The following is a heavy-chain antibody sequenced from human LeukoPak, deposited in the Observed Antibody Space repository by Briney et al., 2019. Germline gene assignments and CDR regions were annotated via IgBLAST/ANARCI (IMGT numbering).Heavy chain of an antibody. CDR2: ISSSSSYT. Sequence: GGSLRLSCAASGFIFSDYYMSWIRRAPGKGLEWVSYISSSSSYTNYADSVKGRFTISRDNAKNSPYLQMNSLRVEDTAVYYCARVGFDWSYWYFDLWGRGTLVTVS. D-gene: IGHD3-9*01. J-gene: IGHJ2*01. V-gene: IGHV3-11*05. CDR1: GFIFSDYY. CDR3: ARVGFDWSYWYFDL.